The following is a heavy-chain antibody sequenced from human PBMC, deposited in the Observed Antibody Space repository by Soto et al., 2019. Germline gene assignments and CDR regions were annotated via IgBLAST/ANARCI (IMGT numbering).Heavy chain of an antibody. CDR3: ARDAEVSLRYFDWLPTHYSDY. D-gene: IGHD3-9*01. J-gene: IGHJ4*02. Sequence: ASVKVSCKASGYTFTGYYMHWVRQAPGQGLEWMGWINPNSGGTNYAQKFQGRVTMTRDTSISTAYMELSRLRSDDTAVYYCARDAEVSLRYFDWLPTHYSDYWGQGTLVTSPQ. CDR2: INPNSGGT. CDR1: GYTFTGYY. V-gene: IGHV1-2*02.